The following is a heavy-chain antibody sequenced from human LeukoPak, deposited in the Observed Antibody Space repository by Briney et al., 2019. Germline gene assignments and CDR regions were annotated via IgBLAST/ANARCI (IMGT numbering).Heavy chain of an antibody. J-gene: IGHJ5*02. CDR3: ASSPYGDLNWFDP. Sequence: GGSLRLSCAASGCTFSSYAMHWVRQAPGKGLEWVAVISYDGSNKYYADSVKGRFTISRDNSKNTLYLQMNSLRAEDTAVYYCASSPYGDLNWFDPWGQGTLVTVSS. D-gene: IGHD4-17*01. V-gene: IGHV3-30*04. CDR2: ISYDGSNK. CDR1: GCTFSSYA.